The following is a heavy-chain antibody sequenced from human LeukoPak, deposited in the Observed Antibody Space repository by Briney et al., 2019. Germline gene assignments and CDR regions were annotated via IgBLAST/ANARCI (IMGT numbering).Heavy chain of an antibody. Sequence: ASVKVSCKASGYTFTSYDINWVRQATGQGREWMGWMNPNSGNTGYAERFPGRVTMNRNTSISTAYMELSRLRSDDTAVCYCATLHRVNYFDYWGQGTLVTVSS. D-gene: IGHD3-22*01. CDR2: MNPNSGNT. CDR1: GYTFTSYD. V-gene: IGHV1-8*01. J-gene: IGHJ4*02. CDR3: ATLHRVNYFDY.